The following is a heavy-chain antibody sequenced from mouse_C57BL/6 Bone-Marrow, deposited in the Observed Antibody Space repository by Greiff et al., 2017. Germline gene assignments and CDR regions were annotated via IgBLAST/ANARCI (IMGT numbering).Heavy chain of an antibody. CDR3: ARCLLVLQSFYAMDY. CDR2: IYPGDGDT. D-gene: IGHD1-1*01. CDR1: GYAFSSSW. J-gene: IGHJ4*01. V-gene: IGHV1-82*01. Sequence: VQLQASGPELVQPGASVKISCKASGYAFSSSWMNWVKQRPGKGLEWIGRIYPGDGDTNYNGKFNGKATLTADNSSSTASMQLSCLASEDSVVYFCARCLLVLQSFYAMDYWGQGTSVTVSS.